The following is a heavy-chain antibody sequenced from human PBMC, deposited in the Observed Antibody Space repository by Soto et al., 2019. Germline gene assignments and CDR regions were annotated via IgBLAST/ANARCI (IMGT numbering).Heavy chain of an antibody. J-gene: IGHJ4*02. D-gene: IGHD3-22*01. CDR1: GFTFSSYA. V-gene: IGHV3-30*04. CDR3: ARAAGGYYYYFDY. Sequence: QVQLVESGGGVVQPGRSLRLSCAASGFTFSSYAMHWVRQAPGKGLEWVAVISYDGRNKYYADSVKGRFTISRDNSKYTLYLQMNSLRAEDTAVYYCARAAGGYYYYFDYWGQGTLVTVSS. CDR2: ISYDGRNK.